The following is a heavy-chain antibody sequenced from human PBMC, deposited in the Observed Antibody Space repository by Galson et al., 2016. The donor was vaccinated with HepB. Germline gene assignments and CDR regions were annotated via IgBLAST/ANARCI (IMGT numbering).Heavy chain of an antibody. V-gene: IGHV3-53*01. CDR1: GFTVSSNN. CDR3: VREVYGGALDY. Sequence: SLRLSCATSGFTVSSNNMDWVRQAPGKGLEWVSVFYSNGKTAHADSVEGRFTVSRDTSKNMLYLQMNSLRAEGTAIYYCVREVYGGALDYWGQGTLVSVSS. CDR2: FYSNGKT. J-gene: IGHJ4*02. D-gene: IGHD4-23*01.